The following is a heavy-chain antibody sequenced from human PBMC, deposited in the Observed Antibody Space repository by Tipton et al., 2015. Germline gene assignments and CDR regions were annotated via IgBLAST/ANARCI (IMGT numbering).Heavy chain of an antibody. V-gene: IGHV3-53*01. Sequence: SLRLSCAASGFTVSTNYMTWVRQAPGKGLEWVSHIYSDGTTYYADSVRGRFTVSRDNSKNTLYLQMVSLRAEDTALYYCARNSAFCFVKDVWGQGTTVTVSS. CDR1: GFTVSTNY. D-gene: IGHD1-26*01. CDR3: ARNSAFCFVKDV. J-gene: IGHJ6*02. CDR2: IYSDGTT.